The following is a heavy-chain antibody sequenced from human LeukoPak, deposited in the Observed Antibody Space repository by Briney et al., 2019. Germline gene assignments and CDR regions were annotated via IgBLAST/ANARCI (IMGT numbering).Heavy chain of an antibody. Sequence: SETLSLTCTVSGGTISSTSYYSGWIRQPPGKGLEWIGSIHYSGSTYYNPSLKSRVTISVDTSKKQFSLKLSSVTAADTAVYYCARHDVYSTTWYGVDYWGQGTLVTVSS. D-gene: IGHD6-13*01. CDR2: IHYSGST. CDR1: GGTISSTSYY. V-gene: IGHV4-39*01. J-gene: IGHJ4*02. CDR3: ARHDVYSTTWYGVDY.